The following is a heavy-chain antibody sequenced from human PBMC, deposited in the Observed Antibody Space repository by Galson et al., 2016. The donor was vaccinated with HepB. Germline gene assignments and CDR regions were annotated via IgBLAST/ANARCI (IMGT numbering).Heavy chain of an antibody. J-gene: IGHJ4*02. CDR3: AKALGDYADYDFFDF. CDR2: ISGRGDYP. V-gene: IGHV3-23*01. D-gene: IGHD4-17*01. CDR1: GFDFQNFV. Sequence: SLRLSCAASGFDFQNFVLSWVRQAPGKGLEWVSGISGRGDYPYYADSVKGRFTTSRDTSKNAVYLHMNSLRVEDTAVYYCAKALGDYADYDFFDFWGQGTLVTVSS.